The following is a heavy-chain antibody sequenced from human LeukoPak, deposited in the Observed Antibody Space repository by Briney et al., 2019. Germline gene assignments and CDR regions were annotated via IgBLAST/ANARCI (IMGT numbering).Heavy chain of an antibody. CDR2: MSYSGNT. CDR3: ARFSSGSNWFDA. CDR1: GASISSQF. D-gene: IGHD2-8*01. Sequence: PSETLSLTCTVCGASISSQFWSWIRQPPGKRPEYIGYMSYSGNTNYNPSLKSRVTISLDTSKNQFSLKLSSLTAADTAVYYCARFSSGSNWFDAWGQGTLVTVSS. J-gene: IGHJ5*02. V-gene: IGHV4-59*11.